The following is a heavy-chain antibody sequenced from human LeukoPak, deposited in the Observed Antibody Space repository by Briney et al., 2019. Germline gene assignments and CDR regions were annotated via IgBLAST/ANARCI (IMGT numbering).Heavy chain of an antibody. CDR3: VREARGYHYTYFDY. V-gene: IGHV3-13*01. CDR1: GFTLGSHD. D-gene: IGHD5-18*01. J-gene: IGHJ4*03. Sequence: GGSLRLSCTGSGFTLGSHDMHWVRQTTGEGLEWVAAIASGFQTFYAGSVKGRFTVSREDAENSLYLQMNSLTAGDTAVYYCVREARGYHYTYFDYWGQGTTVTVSS. CDR2: IASGFQT.